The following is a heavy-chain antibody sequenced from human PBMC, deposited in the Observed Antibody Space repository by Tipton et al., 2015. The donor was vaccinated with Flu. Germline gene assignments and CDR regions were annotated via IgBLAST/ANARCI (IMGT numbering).Heavy chain of an antibody. Sequence: LRLSCTVSSGSIRSTNYFCAWIRQPPGKRLELIGSIYPSGTTYYNPSLKSRVTISVDTSKSQFSLKLRSVTAADTAVYYCARLSYYDVDLKNFYFDHWGQGALVTVSS. CDR1: SGSIRSTNYF. D-gene: IGHD3-10*02. J-gene: IGHJ4*02. V-gene: IGHV4-39*01. CDR2: IYPSGTT. CDR3: ARLSYYDVDLKNFYFDH.